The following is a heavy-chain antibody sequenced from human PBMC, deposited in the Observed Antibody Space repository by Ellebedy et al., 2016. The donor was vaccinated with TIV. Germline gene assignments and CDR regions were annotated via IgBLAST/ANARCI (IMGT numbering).Heavy chain of an antibody. J-gene: IGHJ4*02. CDR3: ARDGLGAYFGH. CDR1: GYDFTSYH. Sequence: AASVKVSCKASGYDFTSYHLHWVRQAPGQGLEWMGLIIPSSGYRSYAQKFQGRVTMTSDTSTSTVYMDLSSLRSEDTAVYYCARDGLGAYFGHWGQGTLVTVSS. D-gene: IGHD3-16*01. CDR2: IIPSSGYR. V-gene: IGHV1-46*01.